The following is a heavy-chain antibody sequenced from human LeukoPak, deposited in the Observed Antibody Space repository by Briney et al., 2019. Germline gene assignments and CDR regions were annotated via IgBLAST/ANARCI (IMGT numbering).Heavy chain of an antibody. J-gene: IGHJ4*02. CDR3: ARDLGSGTPLDC. Sequence: GGSLRLSCEASGFSISSYWMHWVRQAPGEGPVRVSLIRSDGTSTSYADSVKGRFAISRDSAKNTLYLQMNSLRAEDTAVYYCARDLGSGTPLDCRGQGTLVTVSS. CDR2: IRSDGTST. D-gene: IGHD1-7*01. V-gene: IGHV3-74*01. CDR1: GFSISSYW.